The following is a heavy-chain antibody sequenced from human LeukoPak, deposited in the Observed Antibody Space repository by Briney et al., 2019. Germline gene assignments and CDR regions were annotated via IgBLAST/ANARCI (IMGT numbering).Heavy chain of an antibody. CDR2: ISSSSYI. V-gene: IGHV3-21*01. D-gene: IGHD3-10*01. J-gene: IGHJ4*02. CDR1: GFTFSTYN. CDR3: ARDSGDGYFDY. Sequence: GGSLRLSCAASGFTFSTYNMNWVRQAPGKGLEWVSSISSSSYIYYADSVKGRFTISRDNAKNSLYLQMNSLRAEDTAVYYCARDSGDGYFDYWGQGTLVTVSS.